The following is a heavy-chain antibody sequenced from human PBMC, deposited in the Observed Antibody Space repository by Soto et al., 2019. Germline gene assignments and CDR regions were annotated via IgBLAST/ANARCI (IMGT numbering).Heavy chain of an antibody. D-gene: IGHD6-13*01. Sequence: GGSLRLSCAASGFTFSSYAMHWVRQAPGKGLEWVAVISYDGSNKYYADSVKGRFTISRDNSKNTLYLQMNSLRAEDTAVYYCAREIYPWQQLVHFDYWGQGTLVTVSS. J-gene: IGHJ4*02. CDR1: GFTFSSYA. CDR3: AREIYPWQQLVHFDY. V-gene: IGHV3-30-3*01. CDR2: ISYDGSNK.